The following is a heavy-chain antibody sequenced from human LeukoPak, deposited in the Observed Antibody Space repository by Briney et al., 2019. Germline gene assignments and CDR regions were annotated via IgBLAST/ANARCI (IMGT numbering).Heavy chain of an antibody. V-gene: IGHV3-66*01. Sequence: GGSLRLSCAASGFTVSSNYMSWVRQAPGKGLEWVSVIYCDGSTYYADSVKGRFTISRDNSKNTLYLQMNSLRAEDTAVYYCARSHYDFWSGSRLYFDYWGQGTLVTVSA. J-gene: IGHJ4*02. CDR2: IYCDGST. D-gene: IGHD3-3*01. CDR3: ARSHYDFWSGSRLYFDY. CDR1: GFTVSSNY.